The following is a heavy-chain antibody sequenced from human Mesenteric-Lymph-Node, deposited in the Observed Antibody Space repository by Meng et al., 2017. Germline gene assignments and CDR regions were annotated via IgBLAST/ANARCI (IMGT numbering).Heavy chain of an antibody. Sequence: DVLLVEAGGGLVKPWGSLRLPCTAPGFTFSSHTMNWVRQAPGKGLEWVSSISGGSGHIYYADSVKGRFTISRDNAKNSLFLQMNSLRAEDTAVYFCARAEMETRFDCWGQGTLVTVSS. CDR3: ARAEMETRFDC. D-gene: IGHD2-8*01. CDR2: ISGGSGHI. V-gene: IGHV3-21*01. CDR1: GFTFSSHT. J-gene: IGHJ4*02.